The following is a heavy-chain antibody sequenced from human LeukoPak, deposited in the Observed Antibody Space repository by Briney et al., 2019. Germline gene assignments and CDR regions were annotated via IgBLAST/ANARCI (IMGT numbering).Heavy chain of an antibody. Sequence: TSETLSLTCTVSGGSISSYYWSWIRQPPGKGLEWIGYIYYSGSTNYNPSLKSRVTISVDTSKNQFSLKLSSVTAADTAVYYCARRIAGYFDCWGQGTLVTVSS. CDR2: IYYSGST. CDR3: ARRIAGYFDC. D-gene: IGHD6-13*01. J-gene: IGHJ4*02. V-gene: IGHV4-59*08. CDR1: GGSISSYY.